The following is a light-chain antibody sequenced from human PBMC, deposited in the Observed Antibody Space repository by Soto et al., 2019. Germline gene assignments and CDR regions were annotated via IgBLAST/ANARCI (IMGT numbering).Light chain of an antibody. Sequence: DIQMTQSPSTLSGSVGDRVTITCQASQNINNYLNLYQQKPGRAPKLLIYDASNLEAGVPSRFRGSGSGTDFTFTIRRLQPEDIATYYCQQYENLPTFGQGTRLEI. CDR2: DAS. CDR1: QNINNY. J-gene: IGKJ5*01. CDR3: QQYENLPT. V-gene: IGKV1-33*01.